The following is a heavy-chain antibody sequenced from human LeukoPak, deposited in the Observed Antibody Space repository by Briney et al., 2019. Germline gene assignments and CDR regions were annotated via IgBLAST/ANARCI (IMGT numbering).Heavy chain of an antibody. CDR3: ARDNSVEVSTMIIFDY. J-gene: IGHJ4*02. V-gene: IGHV4-39*07. CDR1: GGSISSSSYY. CDR2: IYYSGSP. D-gene: IGHD3-16*01. Sequence: SSETLSLTCTVSGGSISSSSYYWGWIRQPPGKGLEWIGSIYYSGSPYYNPPLKSRVTISVDTSKNQFSLKLSYVTAADTAVYYCARDNSVEVSTMIIFDYWGQGTLVTVSS.